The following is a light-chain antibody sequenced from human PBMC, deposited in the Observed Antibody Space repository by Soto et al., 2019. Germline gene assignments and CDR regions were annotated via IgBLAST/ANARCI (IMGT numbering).Light chain of an antibody. V-gene: IGKV2-28*01. CDR2: LGS. CDR1: QSLLHSNGYNY. CDR3: MQALQTPPT. J-gene: IGKJ2*01. Sequence: DIVTTQSPLSLPVTPGEPASISCRSSQSLLHSNGYNYLDWYLQKPGQSPQLLIYLGSNRASGVPDRFSGSGSGTDFTLKISSVEAGDVGVYYCMQALQTPPTFGQGTKLEIK.